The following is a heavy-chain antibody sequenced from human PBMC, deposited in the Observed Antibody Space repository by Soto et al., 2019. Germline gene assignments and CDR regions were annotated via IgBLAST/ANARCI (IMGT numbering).Heavy chain of an antibody. J-gene: IGHJ4*02. CDR1: GYTFTSYD. Sequence: QVQLVQSGAEVKKPGASVKVSCKASGYTFTSYDINWVRQATGQGLEWMGWMNPNSGNTVYAQKFQGRVTMTRNTSISTAYMEMSSLSSEDTAVYYCAIDASTKAFEYWGQGTLVTVSS. D-gene: IGHD5-12*01. CDR2: MNPNSGNT. V-gene: IGHV1-8*01. CDR3: AIDASTKAFEY.